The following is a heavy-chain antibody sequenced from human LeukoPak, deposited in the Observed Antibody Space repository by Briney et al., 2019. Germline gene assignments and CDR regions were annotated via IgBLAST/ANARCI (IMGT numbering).Heavy chain of an antibody. CDR3: ARVDSTRSIAARYYYMDV. J-gene: IGHJ6*03. CDR1: GGSISSYY. V-gene: IGHV4-59*01. CDR2: IYYSGST. Sequence: SETLSLTCTVSGGSISSYYWSWIRQPPGKGLEWIGYIYYSGSTNYNPSLKSRVTISVDTSKNQFSLKLSSVTAADTAVYYCARVDSTRSIAARYYYMDVWGKGTTVTVSS. D-gene: IGHD6-6*01.